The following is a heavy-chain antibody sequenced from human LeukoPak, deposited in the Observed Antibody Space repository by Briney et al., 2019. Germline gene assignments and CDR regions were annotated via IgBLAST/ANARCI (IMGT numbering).Heavy chain of an antibody. CDR2: IRSKANNYAT. J-gene: IGHJ3*02. CDR1: GCTLSESA. CDR3: SRYRGDSDAFDM. V-gene: IGHV3-73*01. D-gene: IGHD3-16*01. Sequence: GGSLRLSCAASGCTLSESAIHWVRQASGKGLEWVGRIRSKANNYATAYAASVKGRFTISRDDSKKTTYLQMNSLKTEDSAVYYCSRYRGDSDAFDMWGQGTMVTVSS.